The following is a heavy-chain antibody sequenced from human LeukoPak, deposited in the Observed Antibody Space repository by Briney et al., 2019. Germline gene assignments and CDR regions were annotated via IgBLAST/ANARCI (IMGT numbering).Heavy chain of an antibody. CDR3: ATQFYASGSYYSPIHY. V-gene: IGHV3-30*02. D-gene: IGHD3-10*01. Sequence: PGGSLRLSCAASGFTFSRYHMHWVRQAPGKGLQWVAFIRYDESGQKYEASVRGRFTISRDNSKDTLSLQMHSLRLEDTAVYYCATQFYASGSYYSPIHYRGRGSLVTVSS. CDR1: GFTFSRYH. J-gene: IGHJ4*01. CDR2: IRYDESGQ.